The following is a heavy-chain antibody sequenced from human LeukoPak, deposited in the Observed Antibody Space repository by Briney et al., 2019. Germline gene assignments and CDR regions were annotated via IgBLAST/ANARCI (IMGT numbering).Heavy chain of an antibody. V-gene: IGHV3-21*01. D-gene: IGHD6-13*01. Sequence: PGGSLRLSCAASGFTFSTYSMNWVRQAPGKGLEWVSSISSSSSYIYYADSVEGRFTISRDNAKNSLYLQMDSLRAEDTAVYYCAGGEVVSSSWFPHRNYWGQGTLVTVSS. CDR3: AGGEVVSSSWFPHRNY. J-gene: IGHJ4*02. CDR2: ISSSSSYI. CDR1: GFTFSTYS.